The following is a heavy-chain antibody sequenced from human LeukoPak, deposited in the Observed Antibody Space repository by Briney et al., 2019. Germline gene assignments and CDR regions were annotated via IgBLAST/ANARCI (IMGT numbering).Heavy chain of an antibody. CDR1: GFTFSSYA. J-gene: IGHJ5*02. CDR3: AKDPGYCSSTSCYLVNWFDP. V-gene: IGHV3-23*01. Sequence: GGSLRLSCAASGFTFSSYAMSWVRQAPGKGLEWVSAISGSGGSTYYAHSVKGRFTISRDNSKNTLYLQMNSLRAEDTAVYYCAKDPGYCSSTSCYLVNWFDPWGQGTLVTVSS. D-gene: IGHD2-2*01. CDR2: ISGSGGST.